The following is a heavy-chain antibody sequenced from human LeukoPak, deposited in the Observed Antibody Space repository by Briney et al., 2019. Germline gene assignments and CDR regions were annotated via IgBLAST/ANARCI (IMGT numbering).Heavy chain of an antibody. V-gene: IGHV3-11*01. D-gene: IGHD6-13*01. CDR2: ISSSGSTI. CDR3: ARDWSYLPSGAAGENDI. Sequence: PGGSLRLCCAASGFTFSDYYMSWIRQAPGKGLEWVSYISSSGSTIYYADSVKGRFTISRDNAKNSLYLQMNSLRAEDTAVYYCARDWSYLPSGAAGENDIWGQGTMVTVSS. CDR1: GFTFSDYY. J-gene: IGHJ3*02.